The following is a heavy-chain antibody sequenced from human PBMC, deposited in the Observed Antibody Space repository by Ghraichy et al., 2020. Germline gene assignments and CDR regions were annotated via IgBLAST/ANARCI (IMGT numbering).Heavy chain of an antibody. J-gene: IGHJ6*02. Sequence: SETLSLTCNVSGGSISSHYWSWIRQPPGKGLEWIGYIYYSGSTNYNPSLKSRVTISVHTSKTQFSLKLSSVTAADTAVYYCARSEDTVVQGGYYYYGMDVWGQGTTVTVSS. CDR1: GGSISSHY. CDR2: IYYSGST. V-gene: IGHV4-59*11. D-gene: IGHD3-10*01. CDR3: ARSEDTVVQGGYYYYGMDV.